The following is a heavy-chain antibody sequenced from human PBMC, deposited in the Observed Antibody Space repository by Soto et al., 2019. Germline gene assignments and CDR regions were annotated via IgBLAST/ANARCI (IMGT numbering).Heavy chain of an antibody. V-gene: IGHV3-30-3*01. CDR2: ISYDGSNK. J-gene: IGHJ6*02. D-gene: IGHD3-10*01. CDR3: ARDVYDVLLWFGELLYGMDV. CDR1: GFTFSSYA. Sequence: GGSLRLSCAASGFTFSSYAMHWVRQAPGKGLEWVAVISYDGSNKYYADSVKGRFTISRDNSKNTLYLQMNSLRAEDTAVYYCARDVYDVLLWFGELLYGMDVWGQGTTVTVSS.